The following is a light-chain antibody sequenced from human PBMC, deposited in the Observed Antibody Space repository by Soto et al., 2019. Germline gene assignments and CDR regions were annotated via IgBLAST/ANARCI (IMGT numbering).Light chain of an antibody. J-gene: IGKJ5*01. Sequence: EIVLTQSPAILSLSPGEKATLSCRASQSVSGSLGWYQHKPGQTPRLIIYDISTRAAGVPARFSGSGYGTDFTLTISSLQSEDFAVYYCQQYNIWRSITFGQGTRLEIK. CDR2: DIS. CDR3: QQYNIWRSIT. CDR1: QSVSGS. V-gene: IGKV3-15*01.